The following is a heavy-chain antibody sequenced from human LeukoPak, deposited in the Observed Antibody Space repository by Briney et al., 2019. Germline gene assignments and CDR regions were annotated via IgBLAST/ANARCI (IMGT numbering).Heavy chain of an antibody. CDR1: GGSISSGGYY. D-gene: IGHD2-2*01. CDR3: AKEGGLGYCSGTSCAFAY. V-gene: IGHV4-31*03. J-gene: IGHJ4*02. CDR2: IYYSGST. Sequence: TPSETLSLTCTVSGGSISSGGYYWSWIRQHPGKGLEWIGYIYYSGSTYYNPSLKSRVTISVDTSKNQFSLKLSSVTAADTAVYYCAKEGGLGYCSGTSCAFAYWGQGTPVTVSS.